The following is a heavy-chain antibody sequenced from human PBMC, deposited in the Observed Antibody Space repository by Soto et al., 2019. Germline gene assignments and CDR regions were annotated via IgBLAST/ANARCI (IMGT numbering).Heavy chain of an antibody. CDR2: IIPIFGTA. D-gene: IGHD1-7*01. Sequence: SVKVSCKASGGTFSSYAISWVRQAPGQGLEWMGGIIPIFGTANYAQKFQGRVTITADESTSTAYMELSSLRSEDTAVYYCARGDWNYEDENAFDIWGQGTMVTVSS. J-gene: IGHJ3*02. CDR3: ARGDWNYEDENAFDI. CDR1: GGTFSSYA. V-gene: IGHV1-69*13.